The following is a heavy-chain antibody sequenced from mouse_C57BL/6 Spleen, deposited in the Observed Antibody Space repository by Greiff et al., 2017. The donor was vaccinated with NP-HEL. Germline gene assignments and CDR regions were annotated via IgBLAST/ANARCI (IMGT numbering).Heavy chain of an antibody. D-gene: IGHD2-1*01. V-gene: IGHV1-50*01. J-gene: IGHJ2*01. Sequence: VQLQQPGSELVKPGASVKLSCKASGYTFTSYWMQWVKQRPGQGLEWIGEIDPSDSYTNYNQKFKGKATLTVDTSSSTAYMQHSSLTSEDSAVYYCARGGGNYGYWGQGTTLTVSS. CDR1: GYTFTSYW. CDR3: ARGGGNYGY. CDR2: IDPSDSYT.